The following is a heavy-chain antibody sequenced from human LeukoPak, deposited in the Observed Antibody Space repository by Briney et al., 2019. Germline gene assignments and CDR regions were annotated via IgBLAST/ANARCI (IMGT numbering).Heavy chain of an antibody. Sequence: GGSLRLSCAASGFSVSSNYMTWVRQAPWKGLEWVSVIYSGGGTYYADSVKGRFTISRDNSKNTLYLQMNSLRADDTAVYYCARGAAVTMIVAGGYAFDIWGQGTMVTVSS. CDR3: ARGAAVTMIVAGGYAFDI. J-gene: IGHJ3*02. CDR2: IYSGGGT. D-gene: IGHD3-22*01. CDR1: GFSVSSNY. V-gene: IGHV3-53*01.